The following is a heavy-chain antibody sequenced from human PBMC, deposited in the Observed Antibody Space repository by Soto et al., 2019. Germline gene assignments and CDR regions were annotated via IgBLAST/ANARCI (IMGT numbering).Heavy chain of an antibody. Sequence: SGPTLVNPPQTLTLTCSFSELSPRTSGVGVGGLRQPPGKALEWLALIYWDDDKRYSPSLKSRLTITKGTSRNQVVLTMTNVDPVDTATYFCAHRRGAPGYFDYWGQGALVTVSS. CDR1: ELSPRTSGVG. V-gene: IGHV2-5*02. CDR3: AHRRGAPGYFDY. CDR2: IYWDDDK. J-gene: IGHJ4*02.